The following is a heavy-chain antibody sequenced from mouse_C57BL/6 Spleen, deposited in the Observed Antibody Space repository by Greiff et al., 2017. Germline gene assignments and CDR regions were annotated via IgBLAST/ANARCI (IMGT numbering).Heavy chain of an antibody. CDR3: TRGGDYDEKAMDY. D-gene: IGHD2-4*01. Sequence: VQLQQSGAELVRPGASVTLSCKASGYTFTDYEMHWVKQTPVHGLEWIGAIDPETGGTAYNQKFKGKAILTADKSSSTAYMELRSLTSEDSAVYYCTRGGDYDEKAMDYWGQGTLVTVSS. CDR1: GYTFTDYE. CDR2: IDPETGGT. V-gene: IGHV1-15*01. J-gene: IGHJ4*01.